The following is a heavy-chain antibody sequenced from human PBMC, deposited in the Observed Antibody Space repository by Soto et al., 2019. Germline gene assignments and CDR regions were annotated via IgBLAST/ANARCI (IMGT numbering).Heavy chain of an antibody. J-gene: IGHJ4*02. D-gene: IGHD4-17*01. CDR1: GGSISSGGYS. CDR3: ARDYYGDYFFDY. Sequence: PSETLSLTCAVSGGSISSGGYSWSWIRQPPGKGLEWIGYIYHSGSTYYNPSLKSRVTISVDTSKNQFSLKLSSVTAADTAVYYCARDYYGDYFFDYWGQGTLVTVSS. CDR2: IYHSGST. V-gene: IGHV4-30-2*01.